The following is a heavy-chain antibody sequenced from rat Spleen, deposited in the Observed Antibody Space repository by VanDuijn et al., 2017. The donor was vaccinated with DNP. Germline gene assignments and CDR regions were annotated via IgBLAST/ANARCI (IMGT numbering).Heavy chain of an antibody. CDR1: GFSLTSYN. CDR2: IWTGGST. Sequence: QVQLKESGPGLVQPSQTLSLTCTVSGFSLTSYNVHWVRQPTGKGLEWMGVIWTGGSTDYNSALKSRLSISRDTSKSQVFLKMNSLQTEDIATYYCARGTYNSGPYVMDAWGQGASVTVSS. CDR3: ARGTYNSGPYVMDA. J-gene: IGHJ4*01. V-gene: IGHV2-30*01. D-gene: IGHD4-3*01.